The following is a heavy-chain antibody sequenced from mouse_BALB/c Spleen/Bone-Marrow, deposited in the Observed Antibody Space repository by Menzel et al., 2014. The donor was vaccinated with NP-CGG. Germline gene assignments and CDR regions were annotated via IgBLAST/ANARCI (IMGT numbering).Heavy chain of an antibody. Sequence: EVQVVESGAELVKPEASVKLSCTASGFNIKDTYMHWVKQRPEQGLEWIGRMDPANGNTKYDPKFQGKATITADTSSNTAYLQLSSLTSEDTAVYYCASYYSGSSLFAYWGQGTLVTVSA. CDR1: GFNIKDTY. D-gene: IGHD1-1*01. CDR3: ASYYSGSSLFAY. CDR2: MDPANGNT. V-gene: IGHV14-3*02. J-gene: IGHJ3*01.